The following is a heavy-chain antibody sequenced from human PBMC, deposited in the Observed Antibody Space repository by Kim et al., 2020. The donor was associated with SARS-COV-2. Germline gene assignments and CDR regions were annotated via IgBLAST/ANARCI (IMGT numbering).Heavy chain of an antibody. CDR3: AKDHPSSGCPTFYS. V-gene: IGHV3-23*05. Sequence: GGSLRLSCAASGFTFSRRAMSWVRQVPGKGLEWIASVNNNNNPYYADSVKGRFTVSRDITKDTLYLQMNILRAADTALYYCAKDHPSSGCPTFYSWVQGT. J-gene: IGHJ1*01. CDR1: GFTFSRRA. D-gene: IGHD3-22*01. CDR2: VNNNNNP.